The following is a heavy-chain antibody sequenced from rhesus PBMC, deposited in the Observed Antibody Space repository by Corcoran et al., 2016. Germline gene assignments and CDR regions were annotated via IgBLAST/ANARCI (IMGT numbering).Heavy chain of an antibody. Sequence: QVQLQESGPGLVKPSETLSLTCAVSGASISSYWWSWIRQPPGKGLEWIGEINVNSDSTYYNPSLKSRVTISEDASKIQFSLKLSSVTAADTAVYYCATIRGGLDSWGQGVVVTVSS. CDR1: GASISSYW. J-gene: IGHJ6*01. V-gene: IGHV4-80*01. CDR3: ATIRGGLDS. CDR2: INVNSDST.